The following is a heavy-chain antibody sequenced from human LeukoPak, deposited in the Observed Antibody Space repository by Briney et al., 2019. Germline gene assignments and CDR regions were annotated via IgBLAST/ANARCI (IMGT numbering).Heavy chain of an antibody. V-gene: IGHV1-8*03. J-gene: IGHJ3*02. D-gene: IGHD3-10*01. CDR3: ARGGDYGSGSLGAFDI. CDR1: GYTFTSYD. CDR2: MNPNSGNT. Sequence: ASVKVSCKASGYTFTSYDINWVRQATGQGLEWMGWMNPNSGNTGYAQKFQGRVTITRNTSISTAYMELSSLRSEDTAVYYCARGGDYGSGSLGAFDIWGQGTMVTVSS.